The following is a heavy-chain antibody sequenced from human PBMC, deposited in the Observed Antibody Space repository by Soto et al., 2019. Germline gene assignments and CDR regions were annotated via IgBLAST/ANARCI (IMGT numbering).Heavy chain of an antibody. D-gene: IGHD3-10*01. CDR1: GFTFSLYS. CDR3: ARAVTWGLDV. CDR2: ISRSSTGI. J-gene: IGHJ6*02. V-gene: IGHV3-48*02. Sequence: EVQLVESGGGLVQPGGSLRLSCAACGFTFSLYSMSSVRQAPGKGLEWVSYISRSSTGIHYADSVKGRFTISRDDATNSMHLQMNSLRDGDTAVYYCARAVTWGLDVWGQGTTVSISS.